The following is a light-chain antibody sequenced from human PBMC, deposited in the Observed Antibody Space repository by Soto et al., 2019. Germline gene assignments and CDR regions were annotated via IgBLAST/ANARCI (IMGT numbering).Light chain of an antibody. CDR3: QQRSNWPPIFT. Sequence: EIVLTQSPATLSLSPGERATLSCRASQSVNSYLAWYQQKPGQAPRLLIYDASNRATGIPARFSGSGSGTDFTFTISSLEPEDFAVDYCQQRSNWPPIFTFGPGTKVDIK. V-gene: IGKV3-11*01. CDR2: DAS. CDR1: QSVNSY. J-gene: IGKJ3*01.